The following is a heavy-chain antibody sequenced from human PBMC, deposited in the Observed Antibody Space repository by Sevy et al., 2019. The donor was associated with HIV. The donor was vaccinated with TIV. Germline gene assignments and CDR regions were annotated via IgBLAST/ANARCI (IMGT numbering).Heavy chain of an antibody. J-gene: IGHJ6*02. CDR2: IYTSGST. V-gene: IGHV4-4*07. Sequence: SETLSLTCTVSGGSISSYYWSWIRQPAGKGLEWIGHIYTSGSTNYNPSLKSRVTMSVDTSKNQFSLKLSSVTAADTAVYYCAREQGIAAAGLYYYYGMDVWGQGTTVTVSS. CDR1: GGSISSYY. D-gene: IGHD6-13*01. CDR3: AREQGIAAAGLYYYYGMDV.